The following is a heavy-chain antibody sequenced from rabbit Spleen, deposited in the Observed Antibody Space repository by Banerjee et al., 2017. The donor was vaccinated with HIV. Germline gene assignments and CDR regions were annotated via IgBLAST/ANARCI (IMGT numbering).Heavy chain of an antibody. V-gene: IGHV1S47*01. CDR3: ARDLAAWNSGSYAFNL. Sequence: EESGGDLVQPEGSLTLTCKASGFDFSNDAMCWVRQAPGKGPEFIACIYNGDGSTYYASWVNGRLTVSKTSSTTVTLRMTSLTGADTATYFCARDLAAWNSGSYAFNLWGQGTLVTVS. CDR1: GFDFSNDA. CDR2: IYNGDGST. D-gene: IGHD1-1*01. J-gene: IGHJ4*01.